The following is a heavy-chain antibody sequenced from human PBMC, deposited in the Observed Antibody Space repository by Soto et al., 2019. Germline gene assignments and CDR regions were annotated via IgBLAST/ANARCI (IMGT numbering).Heavy chain of an antibody. CDR1: GFTFHSYG. D-gene: IGHD1-1*01. J-gene: IGHJ4*02. Sequence: EVQLVESGGGLIQPGGSLRLSCAASGFTFHSYGMDWVRQAPGKGLEWISHISSSGTTKFYADSVKGRFTVSRDNAKNSLFLQMNRVRAGDTAIYFCVSERYNYFDHWGQGILVTVSS. CDR2: ISSSGTTK. CDR3: VSERYNYFDH. V-gene: IGHV3-48*03.